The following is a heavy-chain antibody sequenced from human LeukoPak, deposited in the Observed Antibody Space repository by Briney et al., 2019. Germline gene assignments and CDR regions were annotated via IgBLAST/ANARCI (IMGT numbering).Heavy chain of an antibody. Sequence: PGGSLRLSCAAPGFTFSSYEMNWVRQAPGKGLEWVSYISSSGSTIYYADSVKGRFTISRDNAKNSLYLQMNSLRAEDTAVYYCARPWSGYSFDRWGQGTLVTVSS. J-gene: IGHJ5*02. CDR3: ARPWSGYSFDR. V-gene: IGHV3-48*03. CDR1: GFTFSSYE. CDR2: ISSSGSTI. D-gene: IGHD3-3*01.